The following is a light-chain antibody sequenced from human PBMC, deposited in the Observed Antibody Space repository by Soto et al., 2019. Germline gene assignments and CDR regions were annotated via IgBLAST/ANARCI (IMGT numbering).Light chain of an antibody. Sequence: QSALTQPDSVSGSPGQSITISCAGTSSDVGGYNYVSWYQQHPGKVPRLIISDVNKRPSGVSDRFSGSKSGNTASLTISGLQAEDEADYYFASFTMSVTVVFGGGTQLTVL. J-gene: IGLJ2*01. CDR2: DVN. V-gene: IGLV2-14*03. CDR3: ASFTMSVTVV. CDR1: SSDVGGYNY.